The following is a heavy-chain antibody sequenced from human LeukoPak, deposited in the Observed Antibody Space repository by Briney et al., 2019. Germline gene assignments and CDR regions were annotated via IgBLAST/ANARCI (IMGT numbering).Heavy chain of an antibody. D-gene: IGHD6-19*01. CDR3: ARGLSPYASGCCSFDP. CDR2: ICRSISTL. Sequence: GGAVRLSCVASGFTFSNYSMNWVRQAPGKEVEWVSYICRSISTLCYADPVRDRFTFSRDNDKNSLYLQMNPLKDADTVVYYLARGLSPYASGCCSFDPWGQGTLVTVSS. J-gene: IGHJ5*02. CDR1: GFTFSNYS. V-gene: IGHV3-48*02.